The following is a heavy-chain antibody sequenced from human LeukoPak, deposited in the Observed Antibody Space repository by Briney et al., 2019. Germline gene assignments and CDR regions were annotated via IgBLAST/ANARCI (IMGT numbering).Heavy chain of an antibody. V-gene: IGHV3-74*01. CDR1: AFTFSSYW. CDR2: INSDGSST. J-gene: IGHJ4*02. Sequence: GGSLRLSCAASAFTFSSYWMHWVRQAPGKGLVWVSRINSDGSSTSYADAVKGRFTISRDDAKNSLSLQMSSLRAEDTAVYYCARLSGYCSSTSCYDLDYWGQGTLVTVSS. D-gene: IGHD2-2*03. CDR3: ARLSGYCSSTSCYDLDY.